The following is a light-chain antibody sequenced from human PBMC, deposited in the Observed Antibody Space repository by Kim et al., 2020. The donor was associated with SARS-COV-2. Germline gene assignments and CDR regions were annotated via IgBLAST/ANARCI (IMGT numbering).Light chain of an antibody. CDR3: QQRSDWPLT. J-gene: IGKJ4*01. V-gene: IGKV3-11*01. CDR2: HAS. CDR1: QSISSY. Sequence: LSPGERATLSCRASQSISSYLAWYQQKPGQAPSLLIYHASNRAAGIPARFSGSGSGTDFTLTISSLEPEDFAVYYCQQRSDWPLTFGGGTKVDIK.